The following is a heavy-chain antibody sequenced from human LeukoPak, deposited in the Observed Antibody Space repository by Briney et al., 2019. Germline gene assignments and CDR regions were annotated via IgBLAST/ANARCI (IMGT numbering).Heavy chain of an antibody. Sequence: ASVKVSCKASGYTFTGYYMHWVRQAPGQGLEWMGWINPNSGGTNYAQKFQGRVTMTRDTSISTAYMELSRLRSDDTAVYYCAHSPREYSGYDLLDPWGQETLVTVSS. D-gene: IGHD5-12*01. J-gene: IGHJ5*02. CDR3: AHSPREYSGYDLLDP. CDR1: GYTFTGYY. V-gene: IGHV1-2*02. CDR2: INPNSGGT.